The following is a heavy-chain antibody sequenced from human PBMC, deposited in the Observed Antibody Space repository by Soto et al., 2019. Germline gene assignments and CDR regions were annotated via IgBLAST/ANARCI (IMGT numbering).Heavy chain of an antibody. D-gene: IGHD2-21*02. CDR1: GFTFSSYG. V-gene: IGHV3-30*18. J-gene: IGHJ4*02. Sequence: QVPLVESGGGVVQPGRSLRLSCAASGFTFSSYGMHWVRQAPGKGLEWVAVISYDGSNKYYADSVKGRFTISRDNSKNTLYLQMNSLRAEDTAVYCCAKPTRMTARNQYYFDYWGQGTPVTVSS. CDR2: ISYDGSNK. CDR3: AKPTRMTARNQYYFDY.